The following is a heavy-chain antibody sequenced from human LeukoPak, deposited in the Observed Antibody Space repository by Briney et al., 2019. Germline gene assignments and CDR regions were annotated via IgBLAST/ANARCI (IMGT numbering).Heavy chain of an antibody. J-gene: IGHJ6*03. CDR1: GYTFTGYY. Sequence: ASVKVSCKASGYTFTGYYMHWVRQAPGQGLEWMGGIIPIFGTANYAQKFQGRVTITADESTSTAYMELSSLRPEDTAVYYCARTTVTAYYYYYYYMDVWGKGTTVTVSS. V-gene: IGHV1-69*13. D-gene: IGHD4-17*01. CDR3: ARTTVTAYYYYYYYMDV. CDR2: IIPIFGTA.